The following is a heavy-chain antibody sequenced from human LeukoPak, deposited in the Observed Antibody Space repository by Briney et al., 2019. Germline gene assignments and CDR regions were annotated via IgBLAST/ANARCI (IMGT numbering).Heavy chain of an antibody. J-gene: IGHJ6*02. CDR2: ISGSGGST. V-gene: IGHV3-23*01. CDR3: AKDRFIAARPYYYYYGMDV. Sequence: GGSLRLSCAASGFTFSSYAMSWVRQAPGKGLEWVSAISGSGGSTYYADSVKGRFTISRDNSKNTLYLQMNSLRAEDTAVYYCAKDRFIAARPYYYYYGMDVWGQGTTVTVSS. CDR1: GFTFSSYA. D-gene: IGHD6-6*01.